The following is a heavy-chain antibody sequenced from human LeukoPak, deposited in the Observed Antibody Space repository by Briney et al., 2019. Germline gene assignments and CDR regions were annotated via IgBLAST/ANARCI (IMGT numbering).Heavy chain of an antibody. D-gene: IGHD3-22*01. CDR1: GYSFTSCW. CDR3: ARPAYYELSGFAFDI. Sequence: GESLKISCKGSGYSFTSCWIGWVRQMPGKGLEWMGIIYPGDSDTRYSPSFQGQVTVSADKSISTAYLQWSSLKASDTAMYYCARPAYYELSGFAFDIWGQGTMVTVSS. CDR2: IYPGDSDT. J-gene: IGHJ3*02. V-gene: IGHV5-51*01.